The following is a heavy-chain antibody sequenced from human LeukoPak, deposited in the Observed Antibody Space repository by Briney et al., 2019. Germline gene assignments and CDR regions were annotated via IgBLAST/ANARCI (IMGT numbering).Heavy chain of an antibody. D-gene: IGHD6-19*01. CDR1: GFTFSSYW. J-gene: IGHJ3*02. V-gene: IGHV3-74*01. CDR2: IISDGSSI. CDR3: AREDVDIAVAASGAFDI. Sequence: GGSLRLSCAASGFTFSSYWMHWVRQAPGKGLVWVSRIISDGSSISYADSVKGRFTISRDNAKNTLYLQMNSLRAEDTAVYYCAREDVDIAVAASGAFDIWGQGTMVNVSS.